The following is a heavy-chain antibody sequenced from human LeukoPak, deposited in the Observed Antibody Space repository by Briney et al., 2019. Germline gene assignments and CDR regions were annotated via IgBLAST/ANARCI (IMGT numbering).Heavy chain of an antibody. Sequence: PSETLSLTCAVYGGSFSGYYWSWIRQPPGKGLEWIGEINHSGSTNYNPSLKSRVTISVDTSKNQFSLKLSSVTAADTAVYYCARSYSSGWSPLYYYGMDVWGQGTTVTVSS. CDR2: INHSGST. CDR3: ARSYSSGWSPLYYYGMDV. J-gene: IGHJ6*02. CDR1: GGSFSGYY. D-gene: IGHD6-19*01. V-gene: IGHV4-34*01.